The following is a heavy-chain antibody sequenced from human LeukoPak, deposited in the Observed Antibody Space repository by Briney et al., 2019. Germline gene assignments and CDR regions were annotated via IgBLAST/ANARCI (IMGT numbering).Heavy chain of an antibody. D-gene: IGHD3-22*01. CDR1: GYTFTGYY. Sequence: ASVKVSCKASGYTFTGYYMHWVRQAPGQGLEWMGRINPNSGGTNYAQKFQGRVTMTRDTSISTAYMELSRLSSDDTAVYYCARDPNYYDSSGPPDYWGQGTLVTVSS. CDR2: INPNSGGT. V-gene: IGHV1-2*06. J-gene: IGHJ4*02. CDR3: ARDPNYYDSSGPPDY.